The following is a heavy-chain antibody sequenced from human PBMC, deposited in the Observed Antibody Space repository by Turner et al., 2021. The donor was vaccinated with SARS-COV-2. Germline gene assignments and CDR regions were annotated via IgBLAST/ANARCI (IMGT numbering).Heavy chain of an antibody. CDR3: SKGLRTFGYFDS. CDR2: VSYDVTNK. Sequence: QVQLVASGGGVVLPGRSLSLSCTLSVFSLSNYGMHWVRQAPGKGLEWVAFVSYDVTNKDYADSVKGRFTISRDNSNNTLYLQMNSLRGEDTALYYCSKGLRTFGYFDSWGQGTLVTVSS. V-gene: IGHV3-30*18. J-gene: IGHJ4*02. D-gene: IGHD3-16*01. CDR1: VFSLSNYG.